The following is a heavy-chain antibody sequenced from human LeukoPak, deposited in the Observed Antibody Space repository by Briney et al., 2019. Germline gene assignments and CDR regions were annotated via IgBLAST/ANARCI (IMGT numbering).Heavy chain of an antibody. CDR3: ARDMVQEILMYWFDP. D-gene: IGHD3-10*01. CDR1: GGSISSSSYY. CDR2: IYYSGST. V-gene: IGHV4-39*07. J-gene: IGHJ5*02. Sequence: SETLSLTCTVSGGSISSSSYYWGWIRQPPGKGLEWIGSIYYSGSTYYNPSLKSRVTISVDTSKNQFSLKLSSVTAADTAVYYCARDMVQEILMYWFDPWGQGTLVTVSS.